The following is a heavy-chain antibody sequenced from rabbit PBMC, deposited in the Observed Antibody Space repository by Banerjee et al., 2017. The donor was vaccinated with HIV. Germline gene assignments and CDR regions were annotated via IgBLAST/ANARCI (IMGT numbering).Heavy chain of an antibody. CDR2: INTSTGNT. Sequence: QSLEESGGDLVKPEGSLTLTCTASGFSFSYKYVMCWVRQAPGKGLEWIACINTSTGNTVYATWAKGRFTISKTSWTTVTLQMTSLTAADTATHFCARDLAGAIGWNYNLWGPGTLVTVS. D-gene: IGHD4-1*01. CDR3: ARDLAGAIGWNYNL. J-gene: IGHJ4*01. V-gene: IGHV1S40*01. CDR1: GFSFSYKYV.